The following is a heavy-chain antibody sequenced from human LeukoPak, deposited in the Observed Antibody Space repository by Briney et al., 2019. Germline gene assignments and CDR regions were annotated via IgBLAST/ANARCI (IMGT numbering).Heavy chain of an antibody. J-gene: IGHJ4*02. CDR3: AKEGAAAGTYY. CDR1: GFTFSSYA. D-gene: IGHD6-13*01. CDR2: IRGSGDRT. Sequence: AGGSLRLSCAASGFTFSSYATSWVRQAPGKGLEWVSAIRGSGDRTHYADSVKGRFTISRDNSKNTLYLQMNSLRAEDTAVYYCAKEGAAAGTYYWGQGTLVTASS. V-gene: IGHV3-23*01.